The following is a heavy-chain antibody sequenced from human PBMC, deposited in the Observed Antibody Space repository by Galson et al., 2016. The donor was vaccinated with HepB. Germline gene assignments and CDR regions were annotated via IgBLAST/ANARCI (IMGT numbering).Heavy chain of an antibody. J-gene: IGHJ4*02. CDR2: ITISGDTT. Sequence: LRLSCAASGLSLSTCAMSWVRQPPGKGLEWVSSITISGDTTFYADSVKGRFSISRDHSKNTLFLQLNHLRADDTAVYYCAKELRPNDFWGQGTLVTVSS. CDR1: GLSLSTCA. V-gene: IGHV3-23*01. CDR3: AKELRPNDF. D-gene: IGHD2-21*02.